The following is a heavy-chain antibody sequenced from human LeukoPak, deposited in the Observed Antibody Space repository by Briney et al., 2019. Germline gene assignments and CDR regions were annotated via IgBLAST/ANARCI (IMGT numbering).Heavy chain of an antibody. J-gene: IGHJ4*02. CDR2: ISSSSSYI. D-gene: IGHD6-6*01. CDR1: GFTFSSYG. Sequence: GGSLRLSCAASGFTFSSYGMNWVRQAPGKGLEWVSSISSSSSYIYYADSVKGRFTISRDNAKNSLYLQMNSLRAEDTAVYYCARDYFRTEYSSSYDYWGQGTLVTVS. CDR3: ARDYFRTEYSSSYDY. V-gene: IGHV3-21*01.